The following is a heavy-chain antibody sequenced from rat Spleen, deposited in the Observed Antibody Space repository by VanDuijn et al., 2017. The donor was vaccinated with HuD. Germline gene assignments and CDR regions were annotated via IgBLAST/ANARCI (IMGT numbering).Heavy chain of an antibody. CDR2: IKAKSNNYAT. V-gene: IGHV6-8*01. D-gene: IGHD1-12*02. Sequence: EVQLVETGGSLVQPGRSLKLTCATSGFTFSHAWMHWVRQSPEKQLEWVAQIKAKSNNYATYYAESVKGRFTISRDDSKSSVYLQMNSLKEEDTAIYYCTWEYYDGTYYYRFTYWGQGTLVTVSS. J-gene: IGHJ3*01. CDR3: TWEYYDGTYYYRFTY. CDR1: GFTFSHAW.